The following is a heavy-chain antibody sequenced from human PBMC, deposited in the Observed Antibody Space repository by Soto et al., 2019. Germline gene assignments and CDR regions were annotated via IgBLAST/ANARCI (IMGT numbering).Heavy chain of an antibody. D-gene: IGHD3-10*01. CDR2: ISSSSSYI. Sequence: GGSLRLSCAASGFTFSSYSMNWVRQAPGKGLEWVSSISSSSSYIYYADSVKGRFTISRENAKNSLYLQMNSLRAEDTAVYYCARDFIHNYYGSGSYQHWGQGTLVTVSS. CDR1: GFTFSSYS. V-gene: IGHV3-21*01. CDR3: ARDFIHNYYGSGSYQH. J-gene: IGHJ4*02.